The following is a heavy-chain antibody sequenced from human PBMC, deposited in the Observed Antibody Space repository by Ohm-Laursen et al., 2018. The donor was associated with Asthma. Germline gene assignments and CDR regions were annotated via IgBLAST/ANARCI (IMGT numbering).Heavy chain of an antibody. CDR3: AVSIYAYGEGAY. D-gene: IGHD3-10*01. J-gene: IGHJ4*02. CDR2: ISTASSFI. CDR1: GYTFSRYS. V-gene: IGHV3-21*04. Sequence: SLRLSCAASGYTFSRYSIHWVRQIPGKGLEWVASISTASSFIYYADSVRGRFTTSRDNAKNLVYLQMDSLRVDDTAFYYCAVSIYAYGEGAYWGQGTLVTVSS.